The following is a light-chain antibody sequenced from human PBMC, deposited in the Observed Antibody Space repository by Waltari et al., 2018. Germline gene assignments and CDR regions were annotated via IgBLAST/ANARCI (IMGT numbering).Light chain of an antibody. V-gene: IGLV2-11*01. Sequence: QSALTQPRSVSGSPGQSVTISCTGTSSDVGAYNYVSWSQQHPGRAPKLMVYGVQERPSGVPDRVSGSKSANPASLTISGLQAEDEADYFCCSYAGDYKVVFGGGTKLTVL. J-gene: IGLJ2*01. CDR1: SSDVGAYNY. CDR2: GVQ. CDR3: CSYAGDYKVV.